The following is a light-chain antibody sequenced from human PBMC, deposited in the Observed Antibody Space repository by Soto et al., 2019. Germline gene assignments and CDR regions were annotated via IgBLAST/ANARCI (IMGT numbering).Light chain of an antibody. J-gene: IGKJ1*01. V-gene: IGKV1-39*01. CDR2: AAS. CDR1: QRISSY. Sequence: DIQMTQSPSSLSASVGDRVTITCRASQRISSYLNWYQQKPGKAPKLLIYAASSLQSGVPSRFSGSGSGTEFTLTISSLQPEDFSTYYCQQRYSTPQTFGQGTKVEIK. CDR3: QQRYSTPQT.